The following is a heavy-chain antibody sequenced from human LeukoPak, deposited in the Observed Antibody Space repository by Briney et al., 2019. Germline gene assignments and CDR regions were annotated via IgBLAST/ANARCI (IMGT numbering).Heavy chain of an antibody. CDR3: AYGILTPGEVRGYYYYGMDV. J-gene: IGHJ6*04. V-gene: IGHV1-69*06. D-gene: IGHD3-9*01. CDR1: GGTFSSYA. Sequence: GASVKVSCKASGGTFSSYAISWVRQAPGQGLEWMGGIIPIFGTANYAQKFQGRVTITADKSTSTAYMELSSLRSEDTAVYYCAYGILTPGEVRGYYYYGMDVWGKGTTVTVSS. CDR2: IIPIFGTA.